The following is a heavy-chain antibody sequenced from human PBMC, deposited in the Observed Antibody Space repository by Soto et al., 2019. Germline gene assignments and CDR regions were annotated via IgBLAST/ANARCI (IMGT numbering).Heavy chain of an antibody. CDR1: GFSLSNARMG. CDR2: IFSNDEK. Sequence: SGPTLVNPTQPLTLTCTVPGFSLSNARMGVSWIRQPPGKALEWLAHIFSNDEKSYSTSLKSRLTISKDTSKSQVVLTMTNMDPVDTATYYYARERGIVGATKDYYYYYMDVWGKGTTVTVSS. CDR3: ARERGIVGATKDYYYYYMDV. J-gene: IGHJ6*03. D-gene: IGHD1-26*01. V-gene: IGHV2-26*01.